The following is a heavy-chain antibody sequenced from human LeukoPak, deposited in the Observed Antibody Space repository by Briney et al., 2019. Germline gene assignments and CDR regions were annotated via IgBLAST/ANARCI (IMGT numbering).Heavy chain of an antibody. CDR1: GYTFTSYG. D-gene: IGHD3-22*01. V-gene: IGHV1-18*01. CDR2: ISAYNGNT. J-gene: IGHJ3*02. CDR3: ASNYDSSGYYYESAFDI. Sequence: GASVKVSCKASGYTFTSYGISWVRQAPGQGLEWMGWISAYNGNTNYAQKLQGRVTMTTDTSTSTAYMELRSLRSDDTAVYYCASNYDSSGYYYESAFDIWGQGTMVTVSS.